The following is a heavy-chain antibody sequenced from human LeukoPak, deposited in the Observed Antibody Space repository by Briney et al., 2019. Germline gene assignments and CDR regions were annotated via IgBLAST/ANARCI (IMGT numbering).Heavy chain of an antibody. Sequence: GGSLRLSCAASGFTFDDYGMSWVRQAPGKGLELVSGINWNGGRTGYADSVKGRFTISRDNAKNSVHLQMNSLRAEDTAFYYCARAGYYFDYWGQGTLVTVSS. CDR3: ARAGYYFDY. J-gene: IGHJ4*02. V-gene: IGHV3-20*04. CDR2: INWNGGRT. CDR1: GFTFDDYG.